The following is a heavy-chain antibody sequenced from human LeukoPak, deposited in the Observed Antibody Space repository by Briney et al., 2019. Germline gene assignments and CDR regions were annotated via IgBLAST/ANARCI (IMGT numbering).Heavy chain of an antibody. Sequence: PGGSLRLSCAGSGFIFSNYEMNWVRQAPGKGLEWVSYISSTGSDIYYADSVKGRFTISRDNAENSLYLQMNSLRAEDTAVYYCGTGGGYSYAVDYWGQGTLVTVSS. CDR1: GFIFSNYE. D-gene: IGHD5-18*01. CDR2: ISSTGSDI. V-gene: IGHV3-48*03. J-gene: IGHJ4*02. CDR3: GTGGGYSYAVDY.